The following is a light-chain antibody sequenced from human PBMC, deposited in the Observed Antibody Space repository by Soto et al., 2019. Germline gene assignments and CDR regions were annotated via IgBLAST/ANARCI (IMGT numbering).Light chain of an antibody. CDR1: SSDVGGYTY. J-gene: IGLJ1*01. V-gene: IGLV2-14*01. CDR2: DVS. CDR3: TSYTSTSSPHV. Sequence: QSVLTQPASVSGSPGQSITISCAGTSSDVGGYTYVSWYQQHPGKAPKLMIYDVSNRPSGVSNRFSGSKSGNTASLTISGLQAEDEADYYSTSYTSTSSPHVFRGVTKVTDL.